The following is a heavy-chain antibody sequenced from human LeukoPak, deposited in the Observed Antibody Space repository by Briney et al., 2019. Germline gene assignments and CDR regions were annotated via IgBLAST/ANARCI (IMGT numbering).Heavy chain of an antibody. D-gene: IGHD3-3*01. Sequence: GGSVRLSCAASGFTFSSYGMHWVLQAPGKGLEWVAVIWYDGSNKYYADSVKGRFTISRDNSKNTLYLQMNSLRAEDTAVYYCARGGVGLRFLEWGQGTLVTVSS. CDR1: GFTFSSYG. CDR2: IWYDGSNK. J-gene: IGHJ4*02. V-gene: IGHV3-33*01. CDR3: ARGGVGLRFLE.